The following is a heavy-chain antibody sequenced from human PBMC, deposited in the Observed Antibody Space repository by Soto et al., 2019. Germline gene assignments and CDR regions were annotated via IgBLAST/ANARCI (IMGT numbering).Heavy chain of an antibody. Sequence: QVQLVESGGGVVQPGRSLRLSCAASGFTFSAYGMHWVRQAPGKGLEWLSVISYDGTNTYYADSVKGRFTISRDNSKNTLYLQMNSLRAEDTAVYYCANGDRAYYDSGGWDYWGQGALVTVSS. D-gene: IGHD3-22*01. J-gene: IGHJ4*02. V-gene: IGHV3-30*18. CDR3: ANGDRAYYDSGGWDY. CDR1: GFTFSAYG. CDR2: ISYDGTNT.